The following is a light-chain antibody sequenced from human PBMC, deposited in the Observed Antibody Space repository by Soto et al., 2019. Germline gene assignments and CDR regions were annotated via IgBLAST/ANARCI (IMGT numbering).Light chain of an antibody. J-gene: IGKJ1*01. CDR3: QQYGRSTTT. CDR1: QNFGSTS. CDR2: GAS. V-gene: IGKV3-20*01. Sequence: EIVFKQSPDTLSLSPGERSTLSCRASQNFGSTSLAWSQQKRGQAPRFLIYGASSRETGIPDRFSGSGSGTEFTLTISRLEPEDVAVDCCQQYGRSTTTFGQGTKVDIK.